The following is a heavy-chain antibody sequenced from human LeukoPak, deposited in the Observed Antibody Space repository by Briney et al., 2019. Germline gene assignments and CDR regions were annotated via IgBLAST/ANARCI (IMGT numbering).Heavy chain of an antibody. D-gene: IGHD5-18*01. J-gene: IGHJ4*02. CDR2: ISGSGGST. V-gene: IGHV3-23*01. Sequence: QPRGSLRLSCAASGFTFSSYAMSWVRQAPGKGLEWDSAISGSGGSTYYADFVKGRFTISRDNSKNTLYLQMNSLRAEDTAVYYCAKVRAYSYGYNYFDYWGQGTLVTVSS. CDR1: GFTFSSYA. CDR3: AKVRAYSYGYNYFDY.